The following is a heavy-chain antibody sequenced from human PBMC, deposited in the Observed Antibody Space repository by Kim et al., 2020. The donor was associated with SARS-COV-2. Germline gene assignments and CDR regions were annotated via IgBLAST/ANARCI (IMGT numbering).Heavy chain of an antibody. CDR1: GFTFSSNV. CDR2: ISVGGERT. CDR3: AKDRRYFDY. V-gene: IGHV3-23*01. J-gene: IGHJ4*02. Sequence: GGSLRLSCATSGFTFSSNVMSWVRQAPGKGLEWVSVISVGGERTYYADSVKGRFTISRDNSKNMLYLQMDSLRAEDTAVYYCAKDRRYFDYWGRGTLVTVSS.